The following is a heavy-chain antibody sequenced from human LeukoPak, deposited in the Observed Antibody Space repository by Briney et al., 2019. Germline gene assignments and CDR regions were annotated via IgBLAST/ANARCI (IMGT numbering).Heavy chain of an antibody. Sequence: SETLSLTCTVSGGSIASYLWSWIRQPAGKGLEWIGRFYLSGDNQYNPSLRSRVTMSLDTSKKQFSLKLSSVTAADTAVYYCARVGRYFDWLSPGIYYYGMDVWGQGTTVTVSS. CDR1: GGSIASYL. CDR3: ARVGRYFDWLSPGIYYYGMDV. J-gene: IGHJ6*02. V-gene: IGHV4-4*07. CDR2: FYLSGDN. D-gene: IGHD3-9*01.